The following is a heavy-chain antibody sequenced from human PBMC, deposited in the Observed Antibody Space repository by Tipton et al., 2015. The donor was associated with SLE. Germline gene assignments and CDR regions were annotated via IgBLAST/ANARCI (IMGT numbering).Heavy chain of an antibody. V-gene: IGHV3-23*01. Sequence: SLRLSCAASGFTFSSYGMSWVRQAPGKGLEWVSAISGSGGSTYYADSVKGRFTISRDNSKNTLYLQMSSLRAEDTAVYYCVGRQCLDPDWYFDLWGRGTLVTVSS. CDR3: VGRQCLDPDWYFDL. J-gene: IGHJ2*01. CDR1: GFTFSSYG. CDR2: ISGSGGST. D-gene: IGHD3-10*01.